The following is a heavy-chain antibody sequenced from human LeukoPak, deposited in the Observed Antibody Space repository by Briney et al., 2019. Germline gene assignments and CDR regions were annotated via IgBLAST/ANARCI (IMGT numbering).Heavy chain of an antibody. CDR1: GFTFSSYA. CDR2: ISGSGGST. V-gene: IGHV3-23*01. D-gene: IGHD3-22*01. Sequence: PGGSLRLSCAASGFTFSSYAMSWVRQAPGKGLEWVSAISGSGGSTYYADSVKGRFTISRDNSKNTLYLQMNSLRAEDTAAYYCAKDRDSSGYYQGGDFDYWGQGTLVTVSS. CDR3: AKDRDSSGYYQGGDFDY. J-gene: IGHJ4*02.